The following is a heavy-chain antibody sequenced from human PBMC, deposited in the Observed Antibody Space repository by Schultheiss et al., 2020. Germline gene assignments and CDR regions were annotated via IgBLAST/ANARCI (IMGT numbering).Heavy chain of an antibody. V-gene: IGHV4-31*03. J-gene: IGHJ4*02. Sequence: SATLSLTCTVSGGSISSGGYYWSWIRQHPGKGLEWIGYIYYSGSTHYNPSLKSRVTISADTSKNQFSLKLSSVTAADTAVYYCARGAVGASHVDYWGQGYLVT. CDR3: ARGAVGASHVDY. D-gene: IGHD1-26*01. CDR1: GGSISSGGYY. CDR2: IYYSGST.